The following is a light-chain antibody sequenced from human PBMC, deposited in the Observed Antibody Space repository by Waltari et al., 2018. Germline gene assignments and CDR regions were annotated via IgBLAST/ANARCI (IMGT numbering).Light chain of an antibody. CDR2: DAF. CDR3: QQYFVNPG. V-gene: IGKV1-NL1*01. CDR1: QGISYS. J-gene: IGKJ2*01. Sequence: DIQMTQSPSSLSASVADRVTITCLASQGISYSLAWYQQKPGKAPKLLLYDAFTLKSGVPSRFSGSGSGADYALTISSLQPEDFATYYCQQYFVNPGFGPGTKLEI.